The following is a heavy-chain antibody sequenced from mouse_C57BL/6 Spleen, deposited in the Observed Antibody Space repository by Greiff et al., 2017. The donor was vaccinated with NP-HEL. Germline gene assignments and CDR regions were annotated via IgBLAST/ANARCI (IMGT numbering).Heavy chain of an antibody. J-gene: IGHJ3*01. CDR3: ARRDYYDYDGFAY. V-gene: IGHV8-12*01. D-gene: IGHD2-4*01. CDR1: GFSLSTSGMG. CDR2: IYWDDDK. Sequence: QVTLKVSGPGILQSSQTLSLTCSFSGFSLSTSGMGVSWLRQPSGKGLEWLVHIYWDDDKRYNPFLNSRPTISKDTSRNQVFLKITSVDTADTATDYCARRDYYDYDGFAYWGQGTLVTVSA.